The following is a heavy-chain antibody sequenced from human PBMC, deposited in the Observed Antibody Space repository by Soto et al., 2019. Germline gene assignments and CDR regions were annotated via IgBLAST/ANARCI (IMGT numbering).Heavy chain of an antibody. D-gene: IGHD3-16*01. CDR3: ARRRGIYPFDT. V-gene: IGHV4-39*01. CDR2: IAYTGRT. J-gene: IGHJ4*02. Sequence: LSLTCSVSEGSINTTDSYWGWIRQSPGKGLEWIGTIAYTGRTYYNPSLKSRVTISVDTSKNQFSLGLASVTAADTAVYYCARRRGIYPFDTWGPGTLVTVSS. CDR1: EGSINTTDSY.